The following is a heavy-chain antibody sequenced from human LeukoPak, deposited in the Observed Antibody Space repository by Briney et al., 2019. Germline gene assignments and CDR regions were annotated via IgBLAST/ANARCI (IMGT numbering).Heavy chain of an antibody. V-gene: IGHV3-30-3*01. Sequence: PGGSLRLSCAASGFTFSSYAMHWVRQAPGKGLEWVAVISYDGSNKYYADSVKGRFTISRDNSKNTLYLQMNSLRAEDTAVYYCARGLYGSGSYRNYYFDYWGQGTLVTVSS. J-gene: IGHJ4*02. D-gene: IGHD3-10*01. CDR2: ISYDGSNK. CDR3: ARGLYGSGSYRNYYFDY. CDR1: GFTFSSYA.